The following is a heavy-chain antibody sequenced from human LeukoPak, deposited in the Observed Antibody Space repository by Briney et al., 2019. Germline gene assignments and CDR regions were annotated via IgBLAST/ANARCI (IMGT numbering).Heavy chain of an antibody. Sequence: GGSLRLSCAASGFTFSSYAMHWVRQAPGKGLEWVAVISYDGSNKYYADSVKGRFTISRDNSKSTLYLQMNSLRAEDTAVYYCAREERITMIVVVINYYGMDVWGQGTTVTVSS. D-gene: IGHD3-22*01. CDR3: AREERITMIVVVINYYGMDV. CDR1: GFTFSSYA. CDR2: ISYDGSNK. J-gene: IGHJ6*02. V-gene: IGHV3-30-3*01.